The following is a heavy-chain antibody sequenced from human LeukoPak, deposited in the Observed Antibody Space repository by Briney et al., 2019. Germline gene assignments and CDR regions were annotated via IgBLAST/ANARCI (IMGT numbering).Heavy chain of an antibody. V-gene: IGHV3-23*01. D-gene: IGHD1-26*01. CDR3: ARRMGGTPDY. Sequence: PGGSLRLSCVASGFISSNYAMTWVRQAPGKGLEWVSAIGGDAVGKDYADSVKGRFTISRDNSKNTLFLQMNSLSAEDTALYYCARRMGGTPDYWGLGTLVTVSS. CDR1: GFISSNYA. CDR2: IGGDAVGK. J-gene: IGHJ4*02.